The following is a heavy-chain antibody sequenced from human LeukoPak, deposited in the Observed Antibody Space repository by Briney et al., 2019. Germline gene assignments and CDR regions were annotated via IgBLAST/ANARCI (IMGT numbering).Heavy chain of an antibody. CDR1: GYSISSGFY. CDR3: ARHLSGYSREFDY. Sequence: SETLSLTCTVSGYSISSGFYWGWIRQSPEKGLEWIGSIYRSGSTYYSPSLKSRVAISVDTSKNQFSLKLSSVTAADTAVYYCARHLSGYSREFDYWGQGTLVTVSS. D-gene: IGHD3-22*01. CDR2: IYRSGST. J-gene: IGHJ4*02. V-gene: IGHV4-38-2*02.